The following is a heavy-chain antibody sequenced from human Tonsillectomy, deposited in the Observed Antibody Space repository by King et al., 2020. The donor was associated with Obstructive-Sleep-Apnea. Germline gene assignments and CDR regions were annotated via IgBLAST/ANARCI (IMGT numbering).Heavy chain of an antibody. CDR1: GFTVSDYY. Sequence: VQLVESGGGLVKPGGSLRLSCAASGFTVSDYYMNWVRQAPGKGLEWVSHISSAASTINYADSVKGRFTISRDDAKNSLYLQMSSLRPEDTAVYYCARDGDYGESFDIWGQGTMVSVSS. J-gene: IGHJ3*02. CDR3: ARDGDYGESFDI. CDR2: ISSAASTI. V-gene: IGHV3-11*01. D-gene: IGHD4-17*01.